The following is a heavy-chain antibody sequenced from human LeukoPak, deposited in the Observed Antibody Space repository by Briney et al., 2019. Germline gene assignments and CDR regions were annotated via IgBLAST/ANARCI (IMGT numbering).Heavy chain of an antibody. D-gene: IGHD3-9*01. J-gene: IGHJ4*02. Sequence: GASVKVSCKASGYTFTSYYVHWVRQAPGQGLEWMGIINPSGGSTSYAQKFQGRVTMTRDTSTSTVYMELSSLRSEDTAVYYCARDQGLTGYFDYWGQGTLVTVSS. V-gene: IGHV1-46*01. CDR2: INPSGGST. CDR1: GYTFTSYY. CDR3: ARDQGLTGYFDY.